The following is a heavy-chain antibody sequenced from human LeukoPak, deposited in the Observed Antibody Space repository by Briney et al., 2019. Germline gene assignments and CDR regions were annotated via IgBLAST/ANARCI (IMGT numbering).Heavy chain of an antibody. J-gene: IGHJ4*02. CDR2: IYYSGST. V-gene: IGHV4-39*02. CDR1: GGSISSSSYY. CDR3: ARDTGYYYGSGTYLYYFDY. Sequence: PSETLSLTCTVSGGSISSSSYYWGWIRQPPGKGLEWIGSIYYSGSTYYNPSLKSRVTISVDTSKNQFSLKLSSVTAADTAVYYCARDTGYYYGSGTYLYYFDYWGQGTLVTVSS. D-gene: IGHD3-10*01.